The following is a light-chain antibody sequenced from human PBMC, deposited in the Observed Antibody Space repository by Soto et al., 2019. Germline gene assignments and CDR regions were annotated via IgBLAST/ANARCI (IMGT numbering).Light chain of an antibody. CDR3: QTWGTGPRV. Sequence: QLVLTQSPSASASLGASVKLTCTLSRGHSSYAIAWHQQQPEKGPRYLMKLNSDGSHSKGDGIPDRFSGSSSGAARYLTISSLQSEDEADYYCQTWGTGPRVFGGGTKVTVL. J-gene: IGLJ3*02. V-gene: IGLV4-69*01. CDR2: LNSDGSH. CDR1: RGHSSYA.